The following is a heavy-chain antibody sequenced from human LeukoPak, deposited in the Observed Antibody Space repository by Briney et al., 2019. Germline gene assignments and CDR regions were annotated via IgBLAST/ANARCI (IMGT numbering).Heavy chain of an antibody. Sequence: SVKVSCKASGGTFSSYAISWVRQAPGQGLEWMGRIIPIFGTANYALKFQGRVTITTDESTSTAYMELCSLRSEDTAVYYCARNNGYYFDYWGQGTLVTVSS. V-gene: IGHV1-69*05. J-gene: IGHJ4*02. D-gene: IGHD1/OR15-1a*01. CDR2: IIPIFGTA. CDR3: ARNNGYYFDY. CDR1: GGTFSSYA.